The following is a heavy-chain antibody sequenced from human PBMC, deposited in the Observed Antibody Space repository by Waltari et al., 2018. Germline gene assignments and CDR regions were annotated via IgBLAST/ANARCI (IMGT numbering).Heavy chain of an antibody. V-gene: IGHV3-30-3*01. Sequence: QVQLVESGGGVVQPGRSLRLSCAASGFTFSSYAIPWVRRAPGKGLEWVAVISYDGSNKYYADSVKGRFTISRDNSKNTLYLQMNSLRAEDTAVYYCARSPRITMIVVVRYYFDYWGQGTLVTVSS. CDR3: ARSPRITMIVVVRYYFDY. CDR2: ISYDGSNK. J-gene: IGHJ4*02. D-gene: IGHD3-22*01. CDR1: GFTFSSYA.